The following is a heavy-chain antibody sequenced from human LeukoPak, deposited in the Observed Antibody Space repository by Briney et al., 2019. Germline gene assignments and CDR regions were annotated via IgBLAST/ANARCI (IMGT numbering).Heavy chain of an antibody. J-gene: IGHJ5*02. D-gene: IGHD1-1*01. V-gene: IGHV1-8*03. CDR2: MNPNSGNT. Sequence: ASVKVSCKASGYTFTSYYMHWVRQATGQGLEWMGWMNPNSGNTGYAQKFQGRVTITRNTSISTAYMELSSLRSEDTAVYYCARATMGNDGAAGHSPWFDPWGQGTLVTVSS. CDR3: ARATMGNDGAAGHSPWFDP. CDR1: GYTFTSYY.